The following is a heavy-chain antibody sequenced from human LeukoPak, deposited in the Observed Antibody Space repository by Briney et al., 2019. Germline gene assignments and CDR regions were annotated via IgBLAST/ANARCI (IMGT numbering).Heavy chain of an antibody. V-gene: IGHV3-30*04. Sequence: GGSLRLSCAASGFIFSTYIVHWVRQGPGKGLEWVAVISNDGSHRYYADSVKGRFTISRDNSKNTLYLQTNSLRAEDTAVYYCARDRIRAVAGSGYFDYWGQGTLVTVSS. J-gene: IGHJ4*02. CDR2: ISNDGSHR. CDR1: GFIFSTYI. CDR3: ARDRIRAVAGSGYFDY. D-gene: IGHD6-19*01.